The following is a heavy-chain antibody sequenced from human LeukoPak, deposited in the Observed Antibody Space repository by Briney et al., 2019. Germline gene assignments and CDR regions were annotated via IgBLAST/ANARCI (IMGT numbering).Heavy chain of an antibody. V-gene: IGHV3-23*01. Sequence: GGTLRLSCAASAFTFSSYGMSWVRQAPGKGLEWVSAISGDGRDIFYADAVKGRFTISRDNSKDTLYLQMNSLRDEDTALYYCAIHGGGTIRIEAFYVWGQGTMVTISS. CDR1: AFTFSSYG. D-gene: IGHD3-3*01. CDR2: ISGDGRDI. CDR3: AIHGGGTIRIEAFYV. J-gene: IGHJ3*01.